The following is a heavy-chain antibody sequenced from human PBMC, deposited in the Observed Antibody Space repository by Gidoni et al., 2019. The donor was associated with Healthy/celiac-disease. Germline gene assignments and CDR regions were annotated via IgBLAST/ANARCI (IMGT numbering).Heavy chain of an antibody. D-gene: IGHD4-17*01. CDR2: IKSKTDGGTT. Sequence: EVQLVESGGGLVKPGGSLRLSCAASGFTFSNAWMSWVRQAPGKGLEWVGRIKSKTDGGTTDYAAPVKGRFTISRDDSKNTLYLQMNSLKTEDTAVYYCTTASTVTKGPFDYWGQGTLVTVSS. V-gene: IGHV3-15*01. CDR1: GFTFSNAW. CDR3: TTASTVTKGPFDY. J-gene: IGHJ4*02.